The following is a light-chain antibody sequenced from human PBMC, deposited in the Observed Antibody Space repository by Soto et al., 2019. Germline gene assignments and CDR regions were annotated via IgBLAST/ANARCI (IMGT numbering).Light chain of an antibody. CDR2: DAS. V-gene: IGKV3-11*01. CDR3: VQRTTWPWT. J-gene: IGKJ1*01. Sequence: EIVLTQSPGTLSLSPGERATLSCRASQSVSSHLAWYQQKPGQAPRLLIYDASNSATGIPARFSGSGSGTDFTLTISSLEPEDFAVYHCVQRTTWPWTCGQGSKLEIK. CDR1: QSVSSH.